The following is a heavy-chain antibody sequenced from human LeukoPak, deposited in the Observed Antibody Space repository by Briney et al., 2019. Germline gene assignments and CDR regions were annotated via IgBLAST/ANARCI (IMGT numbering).Heavy chain of an antibody. D-gene: IGHD3-22*01. CDR3: ARARVDRTATRYYYDSSGYSYYFDY. CDR1: GYTFTSYG. J-gene: IGHJ4*02. V-gene: IGHV1-18*01. CDR2: ISAYNGNT. Sequence: ASVTVSCTASGYTFTSYGISWVRQAPGQGLEWMGWISAYNGNTNYAQKLQGRVTMTTDTSTSTAYMELRSLRSDDTAVYYCARARVDRTATRYYYDSSGYSYYFDYRGQGTLVTVSS.